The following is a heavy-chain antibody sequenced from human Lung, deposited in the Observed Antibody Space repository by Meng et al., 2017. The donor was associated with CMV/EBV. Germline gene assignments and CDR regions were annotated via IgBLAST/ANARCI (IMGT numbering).Heavy chain of an antibody. D-gene: IGHD3-3*01. CDR1: GFTFSGYS. J-gene: IGHJ6*02. CDR3: ARDYLIVGILEWLPFQRPSSNYYYYYCMDV. V-gene: IGHV3-21*01. CDR2: ISSSSSYI. Sequence: GESXKISXAASGFTFSGYSMNWVRQAPGKGLEWVSSISSSSSYIYYADSVKGRFTISRDNAKNSLYLQMNSLRAEDTAVYYCARDYLIVGILEWLPFQRPSSNYYYYYCMDVWGQGTTVTV.